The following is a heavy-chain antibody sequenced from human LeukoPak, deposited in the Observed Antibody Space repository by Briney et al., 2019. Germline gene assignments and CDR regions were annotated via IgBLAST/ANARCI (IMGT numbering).Heavy chain of an antibody. CDR1: GGSISSSSYY. CDR2: IYYSGST. D-gene: IGHD1-26*01. V-gene: IGHV4-39*07. Sequence: SETLSLTCTVSGGSISSSSYYWGWIRQPPGKGLEWIGSIYYSGSTYYNPSLKSRVTISVDTSKNQFSLKLSSVTAADTAVYYCARVRELLDAFDIWGQGTMVTVSS. CDR3: ARVRELLDAFDI. J-gene: IGHJ3*02.